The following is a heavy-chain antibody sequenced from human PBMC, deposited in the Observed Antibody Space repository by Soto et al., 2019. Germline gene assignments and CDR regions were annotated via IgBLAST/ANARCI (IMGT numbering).Heavy chain of an antibody. CDR2: INLNSGGT. CDR1: GYTFTGYY. J-gene: IGHJ4*02. Sequence: QVQLVQSGAEVKKPGASVKVSCKASGYTFTGYYMHWVRQVPGQGLEWMGWINLNSGGTNYAQKFQGWVTMTRDTSISTAYMELSRLRSDDTAVHYCARQLSPYTDFDYWGQGTLVTVSS. CDR3: ARQLSPYTDFDY. D-gene: IGHD2-2*02. V-gene: IGHV1-2*04.